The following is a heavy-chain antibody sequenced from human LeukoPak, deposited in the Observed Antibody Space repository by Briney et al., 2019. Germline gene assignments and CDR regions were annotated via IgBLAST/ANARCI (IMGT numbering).Heavy chain of an antibody. D-gene: IGHD4-11*01. CDR3: AKDRTTVTTKGDY. J-gene: IGHJ4*02. CDR2: ISYDGSTK. Sequence: GGSLRLSCAASGFTFSSYEMNWVRQAPGKGLEWVAVISYDGSTKYYADSVKGRFTISRDNSKNTLYLQMNSLRGEDTAMYYCAKDRTTVTTKGDYWGQGTLVTVSS. V-gene: IGHV3-30*18. CDR1: GFTFSSYE.